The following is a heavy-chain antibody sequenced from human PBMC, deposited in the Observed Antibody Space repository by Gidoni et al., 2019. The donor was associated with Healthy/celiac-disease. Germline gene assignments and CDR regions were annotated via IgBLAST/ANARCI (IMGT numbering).Heavy chain of an antibody. V-gene: IGHV3-30*01. D-gene: IGHD3-22*01. CDR2: ISYDGSNK. Sequence: VQLVESGGGVVQPGRSLRLSCAASGFTFSSYAMHWVRQAPGKGLEWVAVISYDGSNKYYADSVKGRFTISRDNSKNTLYLQMNSLRAEDTAVYYCAREALYYYDSSGYYLLKPNFDYWGQGTLVTVSS. CDR1: GFTFSSYA. J-gene: IGHJ4*02. CDR3: AREALYYYDSSGYYLLKPNFDY.